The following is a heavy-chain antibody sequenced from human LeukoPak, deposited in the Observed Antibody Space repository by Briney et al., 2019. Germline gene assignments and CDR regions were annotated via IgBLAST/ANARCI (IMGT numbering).Heavy chain of an antibody. J-gene: IGHJ5*02. Sequence: PSETLSLTCTVSGGSISSSSYYWGWIRQPPGKGLEWIGSIYYSGSTYYNPSLKSRVTISVDTSKNQFSLKLSSVTAADTAVYYCAREVIAAHNWFDPWGQGILVTVSS. V-gene: IGHV4-39*07. D-gene: IGHD6-6*01. CDR2: IYYSGST. CDR3: AREVIAAHNWFDP. CDR1: GGSISSSSYY.